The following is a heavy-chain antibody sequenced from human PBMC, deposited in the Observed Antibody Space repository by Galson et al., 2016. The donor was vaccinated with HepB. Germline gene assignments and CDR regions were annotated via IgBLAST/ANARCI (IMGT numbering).Heavy chain of an antibody. Sequence: SVKVSCKASGYTFTNYAIHWVRQAPGQRLEWMGYVNAGRGDTKYSQKFRDRVTIIRDTSASIVYMYLSSLRSEDTAVYYCARDEGRKVLDSWGQGAPVTVSS. D-gene: IGHD1-14*01. CDR2: VNAGRGDT. CDR3: ARDEGRKVLDS. V-gene: IGHV1-3*01. CDR1: GYTFTNYA. J-gene: IGHJ4*02.